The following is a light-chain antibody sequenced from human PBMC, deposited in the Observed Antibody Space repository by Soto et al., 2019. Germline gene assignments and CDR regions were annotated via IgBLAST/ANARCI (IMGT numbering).Light chain of an antibody. CDR3: ISYTSDDVRYV. CDR1: SSDVGAFSF. J-gene: IGLJ1*01. Sequence: QSALTQPASVSGSPGQSITISCTGTSSDVGAFSFVSWYQHHPGKAPKLIIYEVSNRPSGVSNRFSGSKSDNTASLTISGLQAEDEADYYCISYTSDDVRYVFGTGTKLTVL. V-gene: IGLV2-14*01. CDR2: EVS.